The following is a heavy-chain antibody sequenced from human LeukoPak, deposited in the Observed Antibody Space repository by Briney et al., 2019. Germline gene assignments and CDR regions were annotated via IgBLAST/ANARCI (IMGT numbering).Heavy chain of an antibody. CDR1: GFTFNAYN. D-gene: IGHD3-22*01. CDR2: INPNSGGT. Sequence: ASVKVSCKASGFTFNAYNIHWVRQAPGQGLEWMGWINPNSGGTNYAQKFQGRVTMTRDMSTNTVYMELSSLRSEDTAVYYCARDPPYFSDTKDYIDVWGKGTTVTVSS. V-gene: IGHV1-2*02. J-gene: IGHJ6*03. CDR3: ARDPPYFSDTKDYIDV.